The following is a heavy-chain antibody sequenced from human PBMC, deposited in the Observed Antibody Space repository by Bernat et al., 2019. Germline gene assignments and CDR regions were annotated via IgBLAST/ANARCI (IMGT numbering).Heavy chain of an antibody. D-gene: IGHD2-8*02. CDR3: ARHAYGTGAFDI. V-gene: IGHV4-39*01. Sequence: QLQLQESGPGLVKPSETLSLTCTVSGGSISSSSYYWGWIRQPPGKGLEWIGSIYYSGSTYYNPSLKSRVTISVDTSKNQFSLKLSSVTAADTAMYYCARHAYGTGAFDIWGQGTMVTVSS. CDR2: IYYSGST. CDR1: GGSISSSSYY. J-gene: IGHJ3*02.